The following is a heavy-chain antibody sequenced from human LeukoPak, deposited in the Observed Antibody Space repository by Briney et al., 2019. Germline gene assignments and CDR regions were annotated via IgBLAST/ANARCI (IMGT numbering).Heavy chain of an antibody. CDR2: IRYYGSNK. J-gene: IGHJ6*03. V-gene: IGHV3-30*02. CDR3: AKDRAVLRFLEWPTTHYYYYYMDV. Sequence: GGSLRLSCAASGFTFSSYGMHWVRQPQGKGLEWVAFIRYYGSNKYYADSVKGRFTISRDNSKNSLYLQMNSLRAEDTAVYYCAKDRAVLRFLEWPTTHYYYYYMDVWGKGTTVTVSS. D-gene: IGHD3-3*01. CDR1: GFTFSSYG.